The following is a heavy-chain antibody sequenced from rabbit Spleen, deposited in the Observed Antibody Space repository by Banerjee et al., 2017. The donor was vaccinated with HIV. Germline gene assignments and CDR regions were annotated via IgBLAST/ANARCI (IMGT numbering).Heavy chain of an antibody. J-gene: IGHJ6*01. CDR2: INIVTGKA. D-gene: IGHD8-1*01. CDR1: GVSLSDKDV. CDR3: ARDTGSSFSSYGMDL. V-gene: IGHV1S45*01. Sequence: EQLEESGGGLVKPEGSLTLTCKASGVSLSDKDVMCWVRQAPGKGLEWIACINIVTGKAVYATWAKGRFTISKTSSTTVTLQMTSLTVADTATYFCARDTGSSFSSYGMDLWGPGTLVTVS.